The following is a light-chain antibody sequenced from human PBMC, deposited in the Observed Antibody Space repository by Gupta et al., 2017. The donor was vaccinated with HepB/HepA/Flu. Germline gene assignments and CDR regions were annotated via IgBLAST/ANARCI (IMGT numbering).Light chain of an antibody. V-gene: IGLV1-40*01. CDR1: TSNIGTGYD. Sequence: SVLTQPPSVSGAPGQRVTISCTGSTSNIGTGYDVHWYQHLPGTAPKLLMYGNILRHSGVPARFSGSKSGTSASVAITGLQAEDEAYYYCQSFDSSLSAVVFGGGTKLTVL. CDR3: QSFDSSLSAVV. CDR2: GNI. J-gene: IGLJ2*01.